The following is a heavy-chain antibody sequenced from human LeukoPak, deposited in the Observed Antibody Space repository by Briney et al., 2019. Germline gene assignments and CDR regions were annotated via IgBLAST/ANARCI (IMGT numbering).Heavy chain of an antibody. CDR2: INYSGGT. D-gene: IGHD3-10*01. V-gene: IGHV4-39*01. J-gene: IGHJ5*02. Sequence: SETLSLTCTVSGASITNSAYHWGWIRQPPGKGLEWIGSINYSGGTHYNPSLKSRVTISADKSKNQIYLTLTSLTAADTAVYFCASAVYFGDLTVFDTWGQGTLVTVSS. CDR3: ASAVYFGDLTVFDT. CDR1: GASITNSAYH.